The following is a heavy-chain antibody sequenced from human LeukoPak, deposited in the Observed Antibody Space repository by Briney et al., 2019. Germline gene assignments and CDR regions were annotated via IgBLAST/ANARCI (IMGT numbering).Heavy chain of an antibody. CDR1: GGSISSYY. V-gene: IGHV4-59*08. D-gene: IGHD5-18*01. CDR2: IYYSGSS. CDR3: ARHAVRGYSYLDY. J-gene: IGHJ4*02. Sequence: SETLSLTCTVSGGSISSYYWSWIRQPPGKGLEWIVYIYYSGSSNYNPPLTSRVTISVDTSKNQFSLKLTSVTAADTAVYYCARHAVRGYSYLDYWGQGTLVTVSS.